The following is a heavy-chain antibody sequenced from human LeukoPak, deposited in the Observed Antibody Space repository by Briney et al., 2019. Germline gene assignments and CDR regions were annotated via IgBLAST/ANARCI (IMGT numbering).Heavy chain of an antibody. J-gene: IGHJ5*02. CDR3: ARGGSSWHRGNWFDP. Sequence: SETLSLTCTVSGGSISSSSYYWGWIRQPPGKGLEWIGSIYYSGSTYYNPSLKSRVTISVDTSKNQFSLKLSSVTAADTAVYYCARGGSSWHRGNWFDPWGQGTLVTVSS. CDR2: IYYSGST. D-gene: IGHD6-13*01. V-gene: IGHV4-39*07. CDR1: GGSISSSSYY.